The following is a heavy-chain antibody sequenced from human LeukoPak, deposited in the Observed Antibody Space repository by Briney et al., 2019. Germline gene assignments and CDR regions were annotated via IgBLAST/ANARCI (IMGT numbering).Heavy chain of an antibody. V-gene: IGHV3-69-1*01. CDR2: MTRSSAI. D-gene: IGHD3-10*02. J-gene: IGHJ3*02. CDR1: GFTFSSYS. Sequence: GGSLRLSCAASGFTFSSYSMNWVRQAPGKGLEWVAAMTRSSAIFYADSVKGRFTISRDNARNSVYLQMNSLRDDDTAVYSCARAQTMFWEFDGFDIWGRGTKVTVSS. CDR3: ARAQTMFWEFDGFDI.